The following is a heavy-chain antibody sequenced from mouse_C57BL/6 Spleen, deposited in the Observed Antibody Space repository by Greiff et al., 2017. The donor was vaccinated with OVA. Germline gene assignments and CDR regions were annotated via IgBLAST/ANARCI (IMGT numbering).Heavy chain of an antibody. J-gene: IGHJ4*01. CDR2: IRNNASGYTT. CDR1: GFTFTDYY. V-gene: IGHV7-3*01. CDR3: ARYGLAGKDAMDY. D-gene: IGHD4-1*01. Sequence: EVHLVESGGGLVQPGGSLSLSCAASGFTFTDYYMSWVRQPPGKALEWVGFIRNNASGYTTAYRASVRGRFTISRDNSQSILYLQMQALRTEDSATYYCARYGLAGKDAMDYWGQGTSVTVSS.